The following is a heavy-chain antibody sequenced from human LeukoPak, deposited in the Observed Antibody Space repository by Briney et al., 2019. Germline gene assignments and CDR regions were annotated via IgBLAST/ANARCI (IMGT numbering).Heavy chain of an antibody. Sequence: GRSLRLSCAASGFTFSSYGMHWVRQAPGKGLEWVAVIWYDGSNKYYADSVKGRFTISRDNSKNTLYLQMNSLRAEDTAVYYCARDQEGRYCSSTSCYEVYGMDVWGKGTTVTVSS. V-gene: IGHV3-33*01. D-gene: IGHD2-2*01. CDR2: IWYDGSNK. J-gene: IGHJ6*04. CDR3: ARDQEGRYCSSTSCYEVYGMDV. CDR1: GFTFSSYG.